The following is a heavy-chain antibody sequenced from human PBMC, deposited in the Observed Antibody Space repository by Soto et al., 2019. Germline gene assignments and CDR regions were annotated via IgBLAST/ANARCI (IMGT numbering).Heavy chain of an antibody. J-gene: IGHJ3*02. CDR2: IFPGDSDT. D-gene: IGHD2-2*01. V-gene: IGHV5-51*01. Sequence: EVQLVQSGAEVKKPGESLKISCKGSGYSFTSHWIGWVRQMPGKGLEWMGIIFPGDSDTRYSPSFQGQVTISADQSIKTAYLHWNSLKASDTATYFCASRGVEPGTMNHFDIWGHGTMVTVSS. CDR3: ASRGVEPGTMNHFDI. CDR1: GYSFTSHW.